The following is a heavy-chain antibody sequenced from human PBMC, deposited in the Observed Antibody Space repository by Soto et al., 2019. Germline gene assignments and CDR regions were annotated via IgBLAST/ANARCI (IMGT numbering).Heavy chain of an antibody. J-gene: IGHJ6*02. V-gene: IGHV4-59*01. CDR3: ARAGIAVAAQNDYYYYYGMDV. D-gene: IGHD6-13*01. CDR1: GGSISRDY. Sequence: SETLSLTCTVSGGSISRDYGSWIRQPPGKGLEWIGYIYYSGGTHYNPSLKSRVTISVDTSTNQLSLKLSSVTAADTAVYYCARAGIAVAAQNDYYYYYGMDVWGQGTTVTVSS. CDR2: IYYSGGT.